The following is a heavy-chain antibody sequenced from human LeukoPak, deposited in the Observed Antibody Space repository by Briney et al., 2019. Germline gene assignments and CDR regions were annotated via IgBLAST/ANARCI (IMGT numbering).Heavy chain of an antibody. J-gene: IGHJ3*02. D-gene: IGHD2-15*01. Sequence: PGGSLRLSCAASGSTFSSYWMSWVRQAPGKGLEWVANIKQDGSEKYYVDSVKGRFTISRDNAKNSLYLQMNSLRADDTAVYYCARVGNSGGWTYDIWGQGTMVTVSS. CDR1: GSTFSSYW. CDR3: ARVGNSGGWTYDI. V-gene: IGHV3-7*01. CDR2: IKQDGSEK.